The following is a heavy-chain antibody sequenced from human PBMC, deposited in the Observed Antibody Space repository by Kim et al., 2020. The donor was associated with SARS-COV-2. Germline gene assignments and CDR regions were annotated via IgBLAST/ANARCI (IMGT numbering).Heavy chain of an antibody. CDR2: ITPIYGPA. V-gene: IGHV1-69*08. Sequence: SVKVSCKASGGTFTTHTVTWVRQAPGQGLEWVGSITPIYGPANYAPNYQGRVTITADKSTNTAYMELSNLKSEDTAVYYCARSPTRKDGLKLYPDVVYYYGLDVGGQGTTVTVSS. CDR3: ARSPTRKDGLKLYPDVVYYYGLDV. D-gene: IGHD2-8*01. CDR1: GGTFTTHT. J-gene: IGHJ6*02.